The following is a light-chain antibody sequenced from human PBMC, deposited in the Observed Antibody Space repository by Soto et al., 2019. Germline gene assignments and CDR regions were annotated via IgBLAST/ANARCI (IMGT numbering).Light chain of an antibody. CDR3: QQYGSSPTWT. CDR2: GAS. CDR1: QSVSSSY. V-gene: IGKV3-20*01. J-gene: IGKJ1*01. Sequence: EIVFPPSPGTLSLSPAARATLSGRARQSVSSSYLAWYQQKPGQAPRLLIYGASSRATGIPDRFSGSGSGTDFTLTISRLEPEDFAVYYCQQYGSSPTWTFGQGTKVDIK.